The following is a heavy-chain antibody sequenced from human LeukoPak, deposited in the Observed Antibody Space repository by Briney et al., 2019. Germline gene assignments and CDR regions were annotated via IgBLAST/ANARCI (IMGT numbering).Heavy chain of an antibody. CDR3: ARGLPDNYYYYYMDV. CDR2: ISGSGGST. D-gene: IGHD1-14*01. J-gene: IGHJ6*03. V-gene: IGHV3-23*01. Sequence: GGSLRLSCAASGFTFSSYAMSWVRQAPGKGLEWVSAISGSGGSTYYADSVKGRFTISRDNSKNTLYLQMNSLRAEDTAVYYCARGLPDNYYYYYMDVWGKGTTVTISS. CDR1: GFTFSSYA.